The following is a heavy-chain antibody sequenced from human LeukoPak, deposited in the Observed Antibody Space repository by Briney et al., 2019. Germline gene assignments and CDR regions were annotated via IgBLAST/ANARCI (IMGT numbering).Heavy chain of an antibody. CDR3: ASQWFGDFANY. CDR1: GFTSSTYW. J-gene: IGHJ4*02. CDR2: INSDGTIT. V-gene: IGHV3-74*01. D-gene: IGHD3-10*01. Sequence: GGSLRLSCAASGFTSSTYWMNWIRQVPGKGLLWVSNINSDGTITRYADSVKGRFTISRDNAKNTLYLQMNSLRADDTAVYFWASQWFGDFANYWGQGTLVTVSS.